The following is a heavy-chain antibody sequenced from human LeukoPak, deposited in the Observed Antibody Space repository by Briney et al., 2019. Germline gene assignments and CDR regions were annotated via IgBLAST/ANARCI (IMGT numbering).Heavy chain of an antibody. Sequence: PSETLSLTCAVYGGSFSGYYWSWIRQPPGKGLEWIGEINHSGSTNYNPSLKSRVAISVDTSKNQFSLRLSFVTAADTALYYCAREGARGFDIWGQGTMVTVSS. CDR2: INHSGST. CDR3: AREGARGFDI. CDR1: GGSFSGYY. V-gene: IGHV4-34*01. D-gene: IGHD3-16*01. J-gene: IGHJ3*02.